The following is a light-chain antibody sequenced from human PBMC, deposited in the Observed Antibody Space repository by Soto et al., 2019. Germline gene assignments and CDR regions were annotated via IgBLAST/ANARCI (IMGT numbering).Light chain of an antibody. CDR1: QSVSSN. CDR3: QQYNNWPPIT. Sequence: EIVMTQFPATVSVSPGERATLSCRASQSVSSNLAWYQQKPGQAPRLLIYGASTRATGIPSRFSGSGSGTAFTLTISSLQSADFAVYYWQQYNNWPPITFGQGTRLEIK. CDR2: GAS. J-gene: IGKJ5*01. V-gene: IGKV3-15*01.